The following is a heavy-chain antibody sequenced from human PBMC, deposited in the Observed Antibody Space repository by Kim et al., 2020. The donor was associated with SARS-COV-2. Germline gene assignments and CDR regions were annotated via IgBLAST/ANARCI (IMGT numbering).Heavy chain of an antibody. CDR1: GYTFTGFF. V-gene: IGHV1-2*06. CDR2: INPNSGDT. D-gene: IGHD2-2*01. J-gene: IGHJ6*02. CDR3: ARLYCSGTSCYVGSDGMDA. Sequence: ASVKVSCKASGYTFTGFFIHWVRQAPGQGLEWMGRINPNSGDTTYSQIFQDRVTMTRDTSITTAYMELSRLRSDDTAVYYCARLYCSGTSCYVGSDGMDAWGQGTTVTVSS.